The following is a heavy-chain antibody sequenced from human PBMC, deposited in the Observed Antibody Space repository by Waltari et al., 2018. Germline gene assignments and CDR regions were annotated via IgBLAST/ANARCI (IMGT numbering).Heavy chain of an antibody. CDR3: AIITGTTVYMDV. CDR2: IYYSGST. Sequence: QLQLQESGPGLVKPSETLSLTCTVSGGSISSSSYYWCWIRQPPGKGLEWIGSIYYSGSTYYNPSLKSRVTISVDTSKNQFSLKLSSVTAADTAVYYCAIITGTTVYMDVWGKGTTVTVSS. V-gene: IGHV4-39*01. D-gene: IGHD1-7*01. J-gene: IGHJ6*03. CDR1: GGSISSSSYY.